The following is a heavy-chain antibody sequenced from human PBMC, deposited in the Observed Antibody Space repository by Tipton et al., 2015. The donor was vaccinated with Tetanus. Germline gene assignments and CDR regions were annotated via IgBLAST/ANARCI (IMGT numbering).Heavy chain of an antibody. V-gene: IGHV4-59*01. CDR2: VYYNGNT. D-gene: IGHD2-2*01. Sequence: GLVKPSETLSLTCTVSGGSISGSYWNWIRQPPGKGLEWTGYVYYNGNTHYNPALKSRVTISVDTSKNQFSLKLSSVTAADTAIYSCAREVPAAGHFDSWGQGTLVTVSS. CDR1: GGSISGSY. J-gene: IGHJ4*02. CDR3: AREVPAAGHFDS.